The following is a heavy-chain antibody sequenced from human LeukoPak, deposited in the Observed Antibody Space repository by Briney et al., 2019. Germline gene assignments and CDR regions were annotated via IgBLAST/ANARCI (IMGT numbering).Heavy chain of an antibody. CDR3: ARTDSSSWFHYFDY. CDR1: GGSVSSGSYY. Sequence: SETLSLTCTVSGGSVSSGSYYWSWIRQPPGKGLEWIGYIYYSGSTNYNPSLKSRVTISVDTSKNQFSLKLSSVTAADTAVYYCARTDSSSWFHYFDYWGQGTLVTVSS. J-gene: IGHJ4*02. CDR2: IYYSGST. V-gene: IGHV4-61*01. D-gene: IGHD6-13*01.